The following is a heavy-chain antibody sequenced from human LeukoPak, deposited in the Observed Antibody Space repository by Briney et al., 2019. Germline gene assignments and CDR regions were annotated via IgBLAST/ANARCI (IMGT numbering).Heavy chain of an antibody. D-gene: IGHD3-22*01. CDR3: AKGPYYYDSSGYSRRWFDP. CDR2: ISGSGGRT. CDR1: GFTFSTYA. V-gene: IGHV3-23*01. Sequence: GGSLRLSCAASGFTFSTYAMTWVRQAPGKGLEWVSAISGSGGRTYYADSVKGRFTISRDNSKNTLYLQMNSLRAEDAAVYYCAKGPYYYDSSGYSRRWFDPWGQGTLVTVSS. J-gene: IGHJ5*02.